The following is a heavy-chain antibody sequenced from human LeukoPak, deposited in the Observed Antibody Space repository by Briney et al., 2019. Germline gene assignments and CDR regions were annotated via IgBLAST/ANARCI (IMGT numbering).Heavy chain of an antibody. V-gene: IGHV4-59*01. J-gene: IGHJ4*02. CDR3: ARGPWQYYFDY. D-gene: IGHD5-12*01. Sequence: SETLSLTCTVSGGSICSYYWSWIRQPPGKGLEWIGYIYYSGSTNYNPSLKSRVTISVDTSKNQFSLKLSSVTAADTAVYYCARGPWQYYFDYWGQGTLVTVSS. CDR2: IYYSGST. CDR1: GGSICSYY.